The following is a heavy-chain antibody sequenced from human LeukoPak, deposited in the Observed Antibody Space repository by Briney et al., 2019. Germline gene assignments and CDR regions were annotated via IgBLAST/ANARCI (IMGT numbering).Heavy chain of an antibody. J-gene: IGHJ4*02. D-gene: IGHD5-18*01. CDR1: GFTFSSYA. V-gene: IGHV3-30*04. CDR3: ARGVDGYSYGWVNY. CDR2: ISYDGSNK. Sequence: SGGSLRLSCAASGFTFSSYAMHWVRQAPGKGLEWVAVISYDGSNKYYADSVKGRFTISRDNSKNTLYLQMNSLRAEDTAVYYCARGVDGYSYGWVNYWGQGTLVTVSS.